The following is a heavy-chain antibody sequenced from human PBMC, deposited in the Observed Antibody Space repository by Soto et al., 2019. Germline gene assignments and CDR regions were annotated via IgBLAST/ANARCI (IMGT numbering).Heavy chain of an antibody. CDR3: ARDDDSAMALNFDY. CDR2: IWYDGSNK. D-gene: IGHD5-18*01. J-gene: IGHJ4*02. V-gene: IGHV3-33*01. Sequence: GGSLRLSCAASGFTFSSYGMHWVRQAPGKGLEWVAVIWYDGSNKYYADSVKGRFTISRDNSKNTLYLQMNSLRAEDTAVYYCARDDDSAMALNFDYWGQGTLVTVSS. CDR1: GFTFSSYG.